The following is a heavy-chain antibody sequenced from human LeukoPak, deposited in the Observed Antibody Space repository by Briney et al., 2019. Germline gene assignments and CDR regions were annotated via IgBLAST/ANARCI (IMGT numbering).Heavy chain of an antibody. V-gene: IGHV4-34*01. CDR3: ARYPNSSSWYERDAFDI. D-gene: IGHD6-13*01. CDR1: GGSFSGYY. CDR2: INHSGST. Sequence: SETLSLTCAVYGGSFSGYYWCWIRQPPGKGLEWIGEINHSGSTNYNPSLKSRVTISVDTSKNQFSLKLSSVTAADTAVYYCARYPNSSSWYERDAFDIWGQGTMVTVSS. J-gene: IGHJ3*02.